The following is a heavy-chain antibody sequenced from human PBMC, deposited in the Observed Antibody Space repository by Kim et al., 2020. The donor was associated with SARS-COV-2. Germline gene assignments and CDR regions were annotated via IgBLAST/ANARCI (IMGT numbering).Heavy chain of an antibody. D-gene: IGHD2-2*01. CDR1: GFTFSSYG. CDR2: ISYDGSNK. CDR3: ARGRRYCSSTSCYADAFDI. V-gene: IGHV3-33*05. J-gene: IGHJ3*02. Sequence: GGSLRLSCAASGFTFSSYGMHWVRQAPGKGLEWVAVISYDGSNKYYADSVNGRFTISRDNSKNTLYLQMNSLRAEDTAVYYCARGRRYCSSTSCYADAFDIWAPGTMVTVSS.